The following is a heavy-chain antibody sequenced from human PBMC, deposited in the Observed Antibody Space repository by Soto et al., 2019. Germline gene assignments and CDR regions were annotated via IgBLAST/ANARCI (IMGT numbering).Heavy chain of an antibody. CDR3: ARRRTITIFGVVIISYFDY. J-gene: IGHJ4*02. CDR2: IYHSGST. V-gene: IGHV4-4*02. CDR1: GGSISSSNW. D-gene: IGHD3-3*01. Sequence: PSETLSLTCAVSGGSISSSNWWSWVRQPPGKGLKWIGEIYHSGSTNYNPSLKSRVTISVDKSKNQFSLKLSSVTAADTAVYYCARRRTITIFGVVIISYFDYWGQGTLVTVSS.